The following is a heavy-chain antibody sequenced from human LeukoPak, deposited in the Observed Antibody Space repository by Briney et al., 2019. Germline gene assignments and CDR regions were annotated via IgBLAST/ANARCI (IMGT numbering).Heavy chain of an antibody. CDR2: IYHSGST. J-gene: IGHJ3*02. CDR3: ARDLQYQLLNAFDI. D-gene: IGHD2-2*01. CDR1: GYSISSGYY. Sequence: SETLSLTCTVSGYSISSGYYWGWIRQPPGKGLEWIGSIYHSGSTYYNPSLKSRVTISVDTSKNQFSLKLSSVTAADTAVYYCARDLQYQLLNAFDIWGQGTMVTVSS. V-gene: IGHV4-38-2*02.